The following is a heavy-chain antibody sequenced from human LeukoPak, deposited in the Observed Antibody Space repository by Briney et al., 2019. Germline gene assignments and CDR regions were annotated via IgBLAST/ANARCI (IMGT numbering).Heavy chain of an antibody. V-gene: IGHV4-59*04. CDR1: SGSISSYY. Sequence: PSETLSLTCTVSSGSISSYYWSWIRQPPGKGLEWIGYIYYSGSTYYNPSLKSRVTISVDTSKNQFSLKLSSVTAADTAVYYCASQEGLWTGDYWGQGTLVTVSS. CDR2: IYYSGST. J-gene: IGHJ4*02. D-gene: IGHD4/OR15-4a*01. CDR3: ASQEGLWTGDY.